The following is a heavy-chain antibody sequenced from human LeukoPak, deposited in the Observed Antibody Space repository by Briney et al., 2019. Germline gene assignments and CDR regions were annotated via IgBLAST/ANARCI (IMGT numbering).Heavy chain of an antibody. CDR1: GVSISSGDYY. CDR2: IYYSGST. V-gene: IGHV4-30-4*01. Sequence: SETLSLTCTVSGVSISSGDYYWSWIRQPPGKGLEWIVYIYYSGSTYYNPSLKSRVTISVDTSKNQFSLKLSSVTAADTAVYYCASSWYKERNDAFDIWGQGTMVTVSS. CDR3: ASSWYKERNDAFDI. D-gene: IGHD6-13*01. J-gene: IGHJ3*02.